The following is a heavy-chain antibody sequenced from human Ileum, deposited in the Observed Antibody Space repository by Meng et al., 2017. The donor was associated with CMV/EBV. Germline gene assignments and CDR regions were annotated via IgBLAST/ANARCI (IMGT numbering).Heavy chain of an antibody. V-gene: IGHV3-21*06. CDR3: AKVSLDDAIDV. Sequence: GESLKISCAASGFGFSTNTMNWVRQAPGKGLEWVSSISGSSTYIFYADSVKGRFTISRDNAENSLYLQMNSLRAEDTAIYYCAKVSLDDAIDVWGQGTMITVSS. CDR2: ISGSSTYI. J-gene: IGHJ3*01. D-gene: IGHD1-1*01. CDR1: GFGFSTNT.